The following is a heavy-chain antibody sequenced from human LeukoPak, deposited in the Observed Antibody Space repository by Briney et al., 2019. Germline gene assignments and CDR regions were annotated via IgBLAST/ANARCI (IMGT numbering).Heavy chain of an antibody. CDR2: IIPIFGTA. J-gene: IGHJ4*02. Sequence: SVKVSCKASGYTFTGYYMHWVRQAPGQGLEWMGGIIPIFGTANYAQKFQGRVTITADKSTSTAYMELSSLRSEDTAVYYCAREGIYGDYADWGQGTLVTVSS. CDR3: AREGIYGDYAD. V-gene: IGHV1-69*06. CDR1: GYTFTGYY. D-gene: IGHD4-17*01.